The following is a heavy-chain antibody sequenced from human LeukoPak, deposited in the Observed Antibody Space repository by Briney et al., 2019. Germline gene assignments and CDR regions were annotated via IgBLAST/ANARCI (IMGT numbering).Heavy chain of an antibody. CDR2: IWYDGSNK. Sequence: GGSLILSCAASGFTFSSYGMHWVRQAPGKGLEWVAVIWYDGSNKYYADSVKGRFTISRDNSKNTLYLQMNSLRAEDTAVYYCARDYCSGGSCPMNYFDYWGQGTLVTVSS. V-gene: IGHV3-33*01. CDR1: GFTFSSYG. CDR3: ARDYCSGGSCPMNYFDY. J-gene: IGHJ4*02. D-gene: IGHD2-15*01.